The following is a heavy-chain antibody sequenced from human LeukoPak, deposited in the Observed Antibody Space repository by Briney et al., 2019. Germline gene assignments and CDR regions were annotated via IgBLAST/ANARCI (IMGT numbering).Heavy chain of an antibody. Sequence: GALRLSCAASGFTFSSYGMHWVRRAPGKGLEWVSAISGSGGSTYYADSVKGRFTISRDNSKNTLYLQMNSLRAEDTAVYYCAKDRKGCSSTSCFFDYWGQGTLVTVSS. V-gene: IGHV3-23*01. J-gene: IGHJ4*02. D-gene: IGHD2-2*01. CDR3: AKDRKGCSSTSCFFDY. CDR2: ISGSGGST. CDR1: GFTFSSYG.